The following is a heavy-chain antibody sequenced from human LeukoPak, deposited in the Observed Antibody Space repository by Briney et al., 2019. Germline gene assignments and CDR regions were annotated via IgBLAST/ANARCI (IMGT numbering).Heavy chain of an antibody. V-gene: IGHV3-30-3*01. CDR1: GFTFSSYA. Sequence: GGSLRLSCAASGFTFSSYAMHWVRQAPGKGLEWVAVISYDGSNKYYADSVKGRFTISRDNSKNTLYLQMNSLRAEDTAVYYCAKVTPQQWLVLGGFDYWGQGTLVTVSS. J-gene: IGHJ4*02. D-gene: IGHD6-19*01. CDR3: AKVTPQQWLVLGGFDY. CDR2: ISYDGSNK.